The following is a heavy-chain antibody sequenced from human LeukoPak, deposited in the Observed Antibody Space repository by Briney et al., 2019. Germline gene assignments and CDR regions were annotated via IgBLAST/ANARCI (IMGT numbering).Heavy chain of an antibody. V-gene: IGHV6-1*01. CDR3: ARGYYMDV. CDR2: TYYRSKWYH. J-gene: IGHJ6*03. D-gene: IGHD3-10*01. Sequence: SQTLSLTCAISGDSVSRNITAWNWLRQSPSRGLEWLGRTYYRSKWYHDYAVSVKSRITINPDTPKNQFSLQLNSVTPEDTAVYYCARGYYMDVWGKGTTVTVSS. CDR1: GDSVSRNITA.